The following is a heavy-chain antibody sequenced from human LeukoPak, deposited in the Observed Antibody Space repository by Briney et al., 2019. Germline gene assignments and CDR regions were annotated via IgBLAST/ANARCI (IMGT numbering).Heavy chain of an antibody. Sequence: SETLSLTCTVSGGCISSYYWSWVRQFPGKGLEWIGYISDSGSTNYSPSLESRVTISVDTSKNKFFLILSSVTAADTAVYYCARRGGTVVGDTGYHYWYFDNWGQGTLVTVSS. D-gene: IGHD5-12*01. V-gene: IGHV4-59*08. J-gene: IGHJ4*02. CDR3: ARRGGTVVGDTGYHYWYFDN. CDR2: ISDSGST. CDR1: GGCISSYY.